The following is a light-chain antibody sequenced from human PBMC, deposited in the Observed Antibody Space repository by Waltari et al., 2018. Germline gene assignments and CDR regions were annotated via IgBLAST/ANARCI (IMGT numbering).Light chain of an antibody. V-gene: IGLV3-21*04. Sequence: SYVLNQPPSVSVAPGKTARISCGGTSLGTKTVHWYQQKPGQAPGLVIHYDSGRPSGIPERFSGSTSGNTATLTIKWGEAGEEADYFCQVWDFTQGVFGGGTKLTVL. CDR2: YDS. J-gene: IGLJ3*02. CDR1: SLGTKT. CDR3: QVWDFTQGV.